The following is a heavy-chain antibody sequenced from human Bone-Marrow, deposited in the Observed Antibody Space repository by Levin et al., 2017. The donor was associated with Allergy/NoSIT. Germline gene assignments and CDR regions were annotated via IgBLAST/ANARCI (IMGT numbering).Heavy chain of an antibody. J-gene: IGHJ4*02. V-gene: IGHV3-23*01. Sequence: GGSLRLSCVGSGFTFSAYAMNWVRQAPGKGLEWVSGISGGATTTYYADSVKGRFTIARDNSKNTLYLQMDSLTAEDTAVYLCAKCAVAGTYTVAVRTLDSWGQGALVTVSS. CDR3: AKCAVAGTYTVAVRTLDS. CDR2: ISGGATTT. CDR1: GFTFSAYA. D-gene: IGHD6-19*01.